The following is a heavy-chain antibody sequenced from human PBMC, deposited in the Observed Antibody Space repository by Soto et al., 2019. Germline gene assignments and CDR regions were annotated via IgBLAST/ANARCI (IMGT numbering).Heavy chain of an antibody. CDR2: IIPIFGTA. CDR3: ARGREMAKTDFDY. J-gene: IGHJ4*02. D-gene: IGHD5-12*01. Sequence: ASVKVYGKGAGGTFSSYAISWGRQAPGQGLEWMGGIIPIFGTANYAQKFQGRVTITADESTSTAYMELSSLRSEDTAVYYCARGREMAKTDFDYWGQGTLVTVSS. V-gene: IGHV1-69*13. CDR1: GGTFSSYA.